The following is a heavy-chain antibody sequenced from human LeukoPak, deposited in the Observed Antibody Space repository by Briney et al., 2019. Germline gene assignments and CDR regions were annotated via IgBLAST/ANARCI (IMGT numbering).Heavy chain of an antibody. Sequence: GGSLRLSCAASGFTFNTYWMNWVRQAPGKGLEWVANIKQDGSDKHYAESVRGRFTISKDNAKNSLYLQMDSLRAEDTAVYFCARGNWWVGAAQYCDYWGRGTLVTVSS. CDR3: ARGNWWVGAAQYCDY. D-gene: IGHD2-8*02. J-gene: IGHJ4*02. CDR2: IKQDGSDK. CDR1: GFTFNTYW. V-gene: IGHV3-7*01.